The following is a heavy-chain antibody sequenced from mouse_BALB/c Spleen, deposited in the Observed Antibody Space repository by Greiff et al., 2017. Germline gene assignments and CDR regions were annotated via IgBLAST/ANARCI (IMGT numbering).Heavy chain of an antibody. V-gene: IGHV5-17*02. CDR3: ARGYSVDY. J-gene: IGHJ2*01. D-gene: IGHD2-14*01. CDR2: ISSGSSTI. CDR1: GFTFSSFG. Sequence: EVQGVESGGGLVQPGGSRKLSCAASGFTFSSFGMHWVRQAPEKGLEWVAYISSGSSTIYYADTVKGRFTISRDNPKNTLFLQMTSLRSEDTAMYYCARGYSVDYWGQGTTLTVSS.